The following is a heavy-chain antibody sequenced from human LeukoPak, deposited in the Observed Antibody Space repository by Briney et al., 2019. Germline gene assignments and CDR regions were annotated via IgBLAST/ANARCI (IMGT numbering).Heavy chain of an antibody. J-gene: IGHJ5*02. Sequence: GASVKVSCKASGGTFSSYAISWVRQAPGQGLEWMGGIIPIFGTANYAQKFQGRVTITTNESTSTACMELSSLRSEDTAVYYCARVIWSATMVRGATGWFDPWGQGTLVTVSS. CDR3: ARVIWSATMVRGATGWFDP. CDR2: IIPIFGTA. D-gene: IGHD3-10*01. V-gene: IGHV1-69*05. CDR1: GGTFSSYA.